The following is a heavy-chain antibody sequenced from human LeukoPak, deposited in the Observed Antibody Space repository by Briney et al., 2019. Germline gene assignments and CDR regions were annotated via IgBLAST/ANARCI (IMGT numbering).Heavy chain of an antibody. Sequence: GRSLRLSCAASGFTVSSNYTSWVRQAPGKGLEWVSVIYSGGSTYYADSVKGRFTISRDNSKNTLYLQMNSLRAEDTAVYYCARTTYYPTRMFGYWGQEPWSPSPQ. CDR2: IYSGGST. J-gene: IGHJ4*01. CDR3: ARTTYYPTRMFGY. CDR1: GFTVSSNY. V-gene: IGHV3-66*01. D-gene: IGHD3-10*01.